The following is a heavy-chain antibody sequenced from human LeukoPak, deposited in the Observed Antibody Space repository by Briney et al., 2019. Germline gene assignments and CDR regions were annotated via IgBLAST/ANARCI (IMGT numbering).Heavy chain of an antibody. Sequence: GGSLRLSCIASGFTFSSYWMHWVRQVPGKGLMWVSRISTDGSDTSYADSVKGRFTISRDNAKSTLYLQMNSPRAEDTAVYYCARPPKGPYDSSGYCWGQGTLVTVSS. V-gene: IGHV3-74*01. CDR1: GFTFSSYW. CDR3: ARPPKGPYDSSGYC. J-gene: IGHJ4*02. D-gene: IGHD3-22*01. CDR2: ISTDGSDT.